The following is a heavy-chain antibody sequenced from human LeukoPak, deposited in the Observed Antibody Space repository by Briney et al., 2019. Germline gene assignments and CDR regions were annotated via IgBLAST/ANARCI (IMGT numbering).Heavy chain of an antibody. CDR1: GASIRSHY. CDR2: MYYSGNS. CDR3: AGRNRGGWFDA. J-gene: IGHJ5*02. Sequence: PSETLSLTCTVSGASIRSHYWSWIRQPPGKGLEWIGYMYYSGNSNYNPALKSRVTISVDTSKNQFSLKMISVTPADTAVFYCAGRNRGGWFDAWGQGTLVTVSS. D-gene: IGHD3-10*01. V-gene: IGHV4-59*11.